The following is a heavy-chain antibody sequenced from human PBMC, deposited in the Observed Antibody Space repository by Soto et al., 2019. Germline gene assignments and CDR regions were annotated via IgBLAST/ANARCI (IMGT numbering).Heavy chain of an antibody. Sequence: QSLKISCKGSGYSFTSYWIGWVRQIPGKGLEWMGIIYPGDSDTRYSPSFQGQVTISADKSISTAYLQWSSLKASDTAMYYCARPATYYYDSSGYYYPYFDYWGQGTLVTVSS. J-gene: IGHJ4*02. CDR3: ARPATYYYDSSGYYYPYFDY. D-gene: IGHD3-22*01. CDR1: GYSFTSYW. V-gene: IGHV5-51*01. CDR2: IYPGDSDT.